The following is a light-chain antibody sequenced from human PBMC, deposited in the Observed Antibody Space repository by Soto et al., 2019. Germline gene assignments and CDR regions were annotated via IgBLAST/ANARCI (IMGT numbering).Light chain of an antibody. CDR3: SSFAGGPYV. CDR2: HVS. J-gene: IGLJ1*01. CDR1: SSDVGGYNY. Sequence: QSVLTQPRSVSGSPGQSVAISCTGTSSDVGGYNYVSWYQQHPGRAPKLVIYHVSKRPSGVPDRFSGSKSGNTASLTISGLQAEDEADYYCSSFAGGPYVFGTGTKVTV. V-gene: IGLV2-11*01.